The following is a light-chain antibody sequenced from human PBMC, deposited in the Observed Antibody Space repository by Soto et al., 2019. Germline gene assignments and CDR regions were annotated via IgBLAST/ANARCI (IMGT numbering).Light chain of an antibody. V-gene: IGKV3-15*01. J-gene: IGKJ1*01. CDR3: QQYNNWPRT. CDR2: GAS. CDR1: QSVSSN. Sequence: ELVLAQSRGSLSLSPVEGATPSCRANQSVSSNYVAWYQQKPGQAPRLLIDGASTRATGIPARFSGSGSGTEFTLTINSLQSEDFAVYYCQQYNNWPRTFGQGTKVEIK.